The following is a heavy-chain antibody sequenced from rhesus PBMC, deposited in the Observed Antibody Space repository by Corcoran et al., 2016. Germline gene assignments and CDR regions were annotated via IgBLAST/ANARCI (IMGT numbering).Heavy chain of an antibody. J-gene: IGHJ5-1*01. CDR1: DFPFSIYD. D-gene: IGHD2-15*01. CDR2: ISIGGGT. CDR3: AREALTAPPGRLDV. V-gene: IGHV3-132*01. Sequence: VEQLVDSGGGLVQPGSSLRFSCAASDFPFSIYDMHWVRKAPGKGLEWVSAISIGGGTYYPDSVKGRFTISRDKAKNSLYLQMNSLRAEDTAVYYCAREALTAPPGRLDVWGPGVLVTVSS.